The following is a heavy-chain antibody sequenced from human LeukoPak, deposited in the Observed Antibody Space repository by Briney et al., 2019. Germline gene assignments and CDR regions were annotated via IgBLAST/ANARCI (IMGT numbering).Heavy chain of an antibody. CDR3: ATTWGSYRFDY. Sequence: TGGSLRLSCEASGFTFSSYAMSWARQAPGKGLEWVANIKQDGSEKYYVDSVKGRFTISRDNAKNSLYLQMNSLRAEDTAVYYCATTWGSYRFDYWGQGTLVTVSS. J-gene: IGHJ4*02. CDR2: IKQDGSEK. V-gene: IGHV3-7*01. CDR1: GFTFSSYA. D-gene: IGHD1-26*01.